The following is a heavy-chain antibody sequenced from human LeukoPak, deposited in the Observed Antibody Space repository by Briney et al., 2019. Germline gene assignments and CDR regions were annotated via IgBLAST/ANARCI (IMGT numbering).Heavy chain of an antibody. CDR1: GGSFSDYY. Sequence: PSETLSLTCAVYGGSFSDYYWSWIRQPPGKGLEWIGEINHSGSTNYNPSLKSRVTISVDTSKNQFSLKLSSVTAADTAVYYCASAPTYYDFWSGYIYYYYGMDVWGQGTTVTVSS. CDR3: ASAPTYYDFWSGYIYYYYGMDV. J-gene: IGHJ6*02. V-gene: IGHV4-34*01. CDR2: INHSGST. D-gene: IGHD3-3*01.